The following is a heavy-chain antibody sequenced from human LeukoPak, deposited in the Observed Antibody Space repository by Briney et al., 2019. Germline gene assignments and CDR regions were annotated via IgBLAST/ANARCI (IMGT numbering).Heavy chain of an antibody. J-gene: IGHJ6*02. Sequence: GGSLRLSCAASGFTFSRFEMNWVRQAPGKGLEWLSYIGGSGSTIYYADSVKGRFTISRDNAQKSLFLVMNSLRAEDTALYFCARGGEISDFDTGDSTLDYYGMDVWGQGTAVTVSS. CDR3: ARGGEISDFDTGDSTLDYYGMDV. D-gene: IGHD3-16*02. V-gene: IGHV3-48*03. CDR2: IGGSGSTI. CDR1: GFTFSRFE.